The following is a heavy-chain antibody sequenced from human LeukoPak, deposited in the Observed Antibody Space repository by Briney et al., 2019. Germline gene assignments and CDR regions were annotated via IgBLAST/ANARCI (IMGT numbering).Heavy chain of an antibody. CDR1: GNSISSGDNY. D-gene: IGHD3-22*01. J-gene: IGHJ4*02. CDR2: IYTSGST. CDR3: ARVTGYIVEDYFDY. Sequence: SETLSLTCTVSGNSISSGDNYWSWIRQPAGKGLEWIGRIYTSGSTYYNPSLKSRVTISVDTSKNQFSLKLSSVTAADTAVYYCARVTGYIVEDYFDYWGQGTLVTVSS. V-gene: IGHV4-61*02.